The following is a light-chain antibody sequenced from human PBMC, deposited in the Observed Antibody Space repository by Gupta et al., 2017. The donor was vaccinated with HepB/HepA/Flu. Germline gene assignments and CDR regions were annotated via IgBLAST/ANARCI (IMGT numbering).Light chain of an antibody. V-gene: IGKV3-15*01. CDR2: GAS. Sequence: EIVMTQSPATLSVSPGETATLSCRASQSIRINLAWYQQIPGQPPRLLIYGASTRASGIPARLSASGSGTDFTLSISSLQSEDSAVYYCQQYYDWTPLSFGGGTKVAIK. CDR1: QSIRIN. J-gene: IGKJ4*01. CDR3: QQYYDWTPLS.